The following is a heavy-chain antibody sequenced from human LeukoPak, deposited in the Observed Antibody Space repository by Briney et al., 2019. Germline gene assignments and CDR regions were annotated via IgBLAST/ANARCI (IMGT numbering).Heavy chain of an antibody. CDR1: GGXFSSYA. CDR3: ARGDYFDY. Sequence: SVKVSCMASGGXFSSYAISWVRQAPGQGLEWVGRIIPILGIANYAQKFQGRVTITADKSTSTAYMELSSLRSEDTAVYYCARGDYFDYWGQGTLVTVSS. CDR2: IIPILGIA. V-gene: IGHV1-69*04. J-gene: IGHJ4*02.